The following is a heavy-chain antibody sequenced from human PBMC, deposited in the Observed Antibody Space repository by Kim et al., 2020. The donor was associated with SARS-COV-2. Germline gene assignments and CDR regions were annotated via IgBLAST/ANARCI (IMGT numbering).Heavy chain of an antibody. V-gene: IGHV4-61*08. CDR1: GGSVSGGGYY. Sequence: SETLSLTCTVTGGSVSGGGYYWSWIRQPPGKGLEWIAFIYDSVTTNYNPSLKSRVTISLETSKNQFSLKVASVTAADTALYYCARFTVTTENAWFDTWGQGTLVTVSS. CDR2: IYDSVTT. CDR3: ARFTVTTENAWFDT. J-gene: IGHJ5*02. D-gene: IGHD4-17*01.